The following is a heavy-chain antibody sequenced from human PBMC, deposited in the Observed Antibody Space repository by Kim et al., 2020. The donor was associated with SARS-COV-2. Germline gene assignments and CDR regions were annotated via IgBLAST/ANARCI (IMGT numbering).Heavy chain of an antibody. CDR3: AKGPAPSSSYHMDV. V-gene: IGHV3-23*01. CDR1: GFTFSNHA. Sequence: GGSLRLSCAGSGFTFSNHAMTWIRQAPGKGPEWVSTIRGSGDNTYYTDPVRGRFTISRDNSQNTLYLQINSLRAEDTAVYYCAKGPAPSSSYHMDVWGKGTTVTVSS. CDR2: IRGSGDNT. J-gene: IGHJ6*03. D-gene: IGHD6-6*01.